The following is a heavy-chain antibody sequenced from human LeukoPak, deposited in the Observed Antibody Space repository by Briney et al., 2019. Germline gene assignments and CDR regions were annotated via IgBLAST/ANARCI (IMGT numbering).Heavy chain of an antibody. Sequence: GGSLRLSCAASGFTFSSYGMHWVRQAPGKGLEWVAFIRYDGSNKYYADSVKGRFTISRDNSKNTLYLQMNSLRAEDTAVYYCAKDAPNYGGNDRFDYWGQGTLVIVSS. CDR1: GFTFSSYG. V-gene: IGHV3-30*02. CDR2: IRYDGSNK. D-gene: IGHD4-23*01. CDR3: AKDAPNYGGNDRFDY. J-gene: IGHJ4*02.